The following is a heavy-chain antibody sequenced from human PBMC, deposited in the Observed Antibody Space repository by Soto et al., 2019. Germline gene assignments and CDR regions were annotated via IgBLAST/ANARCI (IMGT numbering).Heavy chain of an antibody. D-gene: IGHD2-8*02. Sequence: GGSLRLSCVASGFTFSTYLMSWVRQAPGKGLEWLAKIRNDGSEVFYVDSVRGRFTISRDNAKNSLYLEMNSLRAEDTAVYYCRVGHWSPAWGQGTKVTV. CDR1: GFTFSTYL. J-gene: IGHJ4*02. CDR2: IRNDGSEV. CDR3: RVGHWSPA. V-gene: IGHV3-7*01.